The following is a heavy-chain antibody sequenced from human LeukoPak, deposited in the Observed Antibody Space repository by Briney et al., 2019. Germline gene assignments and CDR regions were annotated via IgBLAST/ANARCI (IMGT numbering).Heavy chain of an antibody. CDR3: ARVGSYGSGSYYKTDAFDI. V-gene: IGHV4-4*07. D-gene: IGHD3-10*01. CDR1: GGSISSYY. J-gene: IGHJ3*02. Sequence: SETLSLTCTVSGGSISSYYWSWIRQPAGKGLEWIGRIYTSGSTNYNPSLKSRVTISVDTSKNQFSLKLSSVTAADTAVYYCARVGSYGSGSYYKTDAFDIWGQGTMVTVSS. CDR2: IYTSGST.